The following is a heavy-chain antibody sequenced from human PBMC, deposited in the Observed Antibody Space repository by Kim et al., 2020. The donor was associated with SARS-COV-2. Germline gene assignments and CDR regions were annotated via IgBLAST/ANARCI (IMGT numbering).Heavy chain of an antibody. CDR2: ISGSGGST. Sequence: GGSLRLSCAASGFTFSSYAISWVRQAPGKGLEWVSAISGSGGSTYYADSVKGRFTISRDNSKNTLYLQMNSLRAEDTAVYYCAKDPYSSSWYYFDYWGQGTLVTVSS. CDR1: GFTFSSYA. D-gene: IGHD6-13*01. J-gene: IGHJ4*02. CDR3: AKDPYSSSWYYFDY. V-gene: IGHV3-23*01.